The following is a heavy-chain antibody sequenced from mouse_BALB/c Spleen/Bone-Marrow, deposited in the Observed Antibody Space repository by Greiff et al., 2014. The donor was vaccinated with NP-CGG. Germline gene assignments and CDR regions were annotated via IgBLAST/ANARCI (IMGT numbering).Heavy chain of an antibody. CDR3: TRSELRRGGYALDY. Sequence: VQLQQSRAELVKPGASVKLSCKASGYSFTSDWMHWVKQRPGQGLEWIGEISPSNGRSNYSEKFKSKATLTVDKSSSTAYMQLSGLTSEDSAVYYCTRSELRRGGYALDYWGLGTSVTVSA. CDR2: ISPSNGRS. D-gene: IGHD2-12*01. CDR1: GYSFTSDW. V-gene: IGHV1S81*02. J-gene: IGHJ4*01.